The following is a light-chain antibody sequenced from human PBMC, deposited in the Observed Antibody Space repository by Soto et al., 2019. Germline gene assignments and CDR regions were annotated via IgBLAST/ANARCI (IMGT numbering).Light chain of an antibody. Sequence: DIPMTHSPSTLSASVGDRVTNTCRASQSISSWLAWYQQKPEKAPKLLIYDASSLASGVPSRFSGSGSGTDFTLTISSLQPEDFATYYCQQLSSYPITFGQGTRLEI. CDR3: QQLSSYPIT. V-gene: IGKV1-5*01. CDR1: QSISSW. J-gene: IGKJ5*01. CDR2: DAS.